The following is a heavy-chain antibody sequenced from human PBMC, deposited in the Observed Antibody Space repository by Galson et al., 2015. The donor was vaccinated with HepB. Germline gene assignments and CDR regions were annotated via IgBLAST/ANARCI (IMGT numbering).Heavy chain of an antibody. CDR3: ARDSPVPRGGYSYGHYSTYMDV. CDR2: IIPIFGTA. J-gene: IGHJ6*03. Sequence: SVKVSCKASGGTFSSYAISWVRQAPGQGLEWMGGIIPIFGTANYAQKFQGRVTITADESTSTAYMELSSLRSEDTAVYYCARDSPVPRGGYSYGHYSTYMDVWGKGTTVTVSS. D-gene: IGHD5-18*01. V-gene: IGHV1-69*13. CDR1: GGTFSSYA.